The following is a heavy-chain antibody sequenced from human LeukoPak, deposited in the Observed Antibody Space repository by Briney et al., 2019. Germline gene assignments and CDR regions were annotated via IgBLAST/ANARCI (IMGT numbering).Heavy chain of an antibody. CDR3: ARDRTRSTSYYGMDV. J-gene: IGHJ6*02. CDR2: ISSSSTYT. V-gene: IGHV3-11*05. CDR1: GFTFSDYY. Sequence: GGSLRLSCAASGFTFSDYYMSWIRQAPGKGLEWVSYISSSSTYTNYADSVKGRFTISRDNAKNSLYLQMNSLRAEDTAVYYCARDRTRSTSYYGMDVWGQGTTVTASS. D-gene: IGHD3-10*01.